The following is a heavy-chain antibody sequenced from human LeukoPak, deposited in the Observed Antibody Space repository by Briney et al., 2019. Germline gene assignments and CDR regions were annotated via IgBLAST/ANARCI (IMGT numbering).Heavy chain of an antibody. V-gene: IGHV4-59*01. CDR2: IYYSGST. CDR3: AGYTSGSYYQYFDY. Sequence: PSETLSLTCTVSGGSISSYYWSWIRQPPGKGLEWIGYIYYSGSTNYNPSLKSRVTISVDTSKNQFSLKLSSVTAADTAVYYCAGYTSGSYYQYFDYWGQGTLVTVSS. CDR1: GGSISSYY. D-gene: IGHD3-10*01. J-gene: IGHJ4*02.